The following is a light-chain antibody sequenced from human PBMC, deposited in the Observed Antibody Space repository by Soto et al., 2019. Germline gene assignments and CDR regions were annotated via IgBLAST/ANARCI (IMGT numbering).Light chain of an antibody. CDR1: QRISSW. CDR2: KAS. J-gene: IGKJ4*01. CDR3: QQESQFST. V-gene: IGKV1-5*03. Sequence: DIQMTQSPSTLSASVGDRVPITCRASQRISSWLAWYQQRPGKAPKLLIHKASNLESGVPSRFSGSGSGTEVSLSINSLQPDVPATYYCQQESQFSTFGEGTKWIS.